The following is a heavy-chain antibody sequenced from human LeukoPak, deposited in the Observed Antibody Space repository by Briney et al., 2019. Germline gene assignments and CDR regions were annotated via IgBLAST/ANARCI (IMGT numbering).Heavy chain of an antibody. D-gene: IGHD6-19*01. Sequence: PGGSLGLSCVVSGFTVKNTYVSWVRQALGKGLEWLSVMYSGGSTYYPDSVKGRFTISRDISKNTLYLQMNSLRVEDTAVYYCARDHVSSGWYVGFDLWGQGTLVTVSS. J-gene: IGHJ4*02. CDR1: GFTVKNTY. CDR3: ARDHVSSGWYVGFDL. CDR2: MYSGGST. V-gene: IGHV3-53*01.